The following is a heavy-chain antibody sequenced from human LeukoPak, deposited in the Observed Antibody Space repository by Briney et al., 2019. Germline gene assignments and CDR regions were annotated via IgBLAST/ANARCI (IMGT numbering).Heavy chain of an antibody. D-gene: IGHD3-9*01. CDR1: GYTFTSYG. CDR3: ATSLDILTGYNDY. J-gene: IGHJ4*02. V-gene: IGHV1-18*01. CDR2: ISAYNGNT. Sequence: GASVKVSCKASGYTFTSYGISWVRQAPGQGLEWMGWISAYNGNTNYAQKFQGRVTITTDESTSTAYMELSSLRSEDTAVYYCATSLDILTGYNDYWGQGTLVTVSS.